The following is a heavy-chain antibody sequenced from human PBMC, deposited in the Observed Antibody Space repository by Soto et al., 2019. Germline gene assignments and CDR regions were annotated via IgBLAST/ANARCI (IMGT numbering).Heavy chain of an antibody. D-gene: IGHD2-15*01. CDR1: GGSISSYY. J-gene: IGHJ1*01. CDR3: ASLTITLVVGAPLKCFHH. V-gene: IGHV4-59*08. Sequence: PSETLSLTCTVSGGSISSYYWSWIRQPPGKGLEWIGYIYYSGSTNYNPSLKSRVTISVDTSKNQFSLKLSSVTAADTAVYYCASLTITLVVGAPLKCFHHPGQGTPDPVSS. CDR2: IYYSGST.